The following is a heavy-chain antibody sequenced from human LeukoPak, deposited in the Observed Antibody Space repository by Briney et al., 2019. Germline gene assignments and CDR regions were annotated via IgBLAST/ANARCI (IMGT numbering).Heavy chain of an antibody. Sequence: ASVKVSCKASGYNFAHNIHWVRQAPGQGHEFMGWINSKNGGTKYAQNFQGRVTMTRDTSISTVYMELSSLGSDDTDVYYCVVSIQAAAIPAFDSWGQGTLVTVSS. V-gene: IGHV1-2*02. CDR3: VVSIQAAAIPAFDS. D-gene: IGHD6-25*01. CDR2: INSKNGGT. J-gene: IGHJ4*02. CDR1: GYNFAHN.